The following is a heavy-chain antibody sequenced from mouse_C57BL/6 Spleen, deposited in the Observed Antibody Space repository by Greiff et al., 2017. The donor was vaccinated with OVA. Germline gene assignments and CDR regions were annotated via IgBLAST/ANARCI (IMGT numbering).Heavy chain of an antibody. D-gene: IGHD1-1*01. Sequence: VQLQQPGAELVRPGTSVKLSCKASGYTFTSYWMHWVKQRPGQGLEWIGVIDPSDSYTNYNQKFKGKATLTVDTSSRTAYMQLSSLTSEDSAVYYCARHYYGSSSSLYYAMDYWGQGTSVTVSS. V-gene: IGHV1-59*01. J-gene: IGHJ4*01. CDR3: ARHYYGSSSSLYYAMDY. CDR2: IDPSDSYT. CDR1: GYTFTSYW.